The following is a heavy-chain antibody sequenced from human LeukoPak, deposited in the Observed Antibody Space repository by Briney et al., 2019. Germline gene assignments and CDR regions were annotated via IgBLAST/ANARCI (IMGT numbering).Heavy chain of an antibody. V-gene: IGHV3-48*03. CDR3: AREYCSSTSCYVDY. CDR2: ISSSGSTI. CDR1: GFTFSSYE. D-gene: IGHD2-2*01. J-gene: IGHJ4*02. Sequence: GGSLRLSCAASGFTFSSYEMNWVRQAPGKGLEWVSYISSSGSTIYYADSVKGRFTISRDNAKNSLYLQMNSLRAEDTAVYYCAREYCSSTSCYVDYWGQGTLVTVSS.